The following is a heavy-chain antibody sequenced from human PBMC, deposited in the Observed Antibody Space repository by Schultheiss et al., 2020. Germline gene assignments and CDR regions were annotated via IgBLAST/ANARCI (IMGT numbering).Heavy chain of an antibody. CDR1: GFTFGDHA. J-gene: IGHJ2*01. CDR3: ARVGWLQPYWYFDL. D-gene: IGHD5-24*01. V-gene: IGHV3-49*04. Sequence: GSLRLSCTSSGFTFGDHAMTWVRQAPGKGLEWVGSIRSRTYGGTIEYAASVKGRFTISRDDSKSIAYLQMNSLKTEDTAVYYCARVGWLQPYWYFDLWGRGTLVTVSS. CDR2: IRSRTYGGTI.